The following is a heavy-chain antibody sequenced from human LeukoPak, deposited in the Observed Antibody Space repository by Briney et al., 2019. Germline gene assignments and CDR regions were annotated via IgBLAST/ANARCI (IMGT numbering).Heavy chain of an antibody. CDR2: IYYSGST. J-gene: IGHJ4*02. D-gene: IGHD1-20*01. V-gene: IGHV4-39*07. CDR1: GDPISSSSYY. CDR3: ARDGGYNWNLDS. Sequence: KSSETLSLTCTVSGDPISSSSYYWGWIRQPPGKGLEWIGSIYYSGSTYYNPSLKRRVTISVDTSKNQFSLKLSSVTAADTAVYYCARDGGYNWNLDSWGQGTLVTVSS.